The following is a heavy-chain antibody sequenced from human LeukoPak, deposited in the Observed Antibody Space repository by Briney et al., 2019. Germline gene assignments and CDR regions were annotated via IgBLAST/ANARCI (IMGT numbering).Heavy chain of an antibody. D-gene: IGHD6-19*01. CDR1: GYTFINYY. Sequence: ASVKVSCKASGYTFINYYMHWVRQAPGQGLEWMGWINTNSGGTNYAQKFQGRVTMTRDTSISTAYMELSRLRSDATAVYYCARLPVAATVSDWGQGTLVTVSS. J-gene: IGHJ4*02. V-gene: IGHV1-2*02. CDR3: ARLPVAATVSD. CDR2: INTNSGGT.